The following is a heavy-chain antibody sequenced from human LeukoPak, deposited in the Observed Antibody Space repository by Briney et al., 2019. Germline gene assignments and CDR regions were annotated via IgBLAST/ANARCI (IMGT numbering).Heavy chain of an antibody. J-gene: IGHJ4*02. V-gene: IGHV3-23*01. D-gene: IGHD3-10*01. CDR1: GFTFSSYG. CDR3: ARKDGSGSWYYYFDY. Sequence: GGSLRLSCAASGFTFSSYGMSWVRQAPGKGLEWVSGISSSASSTYYGDSVKGWFTISRDNSKNTLYLQMNSLRAEDTAVYYCARKDGSGSWYYYFDYWGQGTLVTVSS. CDR2: ISSSASST.